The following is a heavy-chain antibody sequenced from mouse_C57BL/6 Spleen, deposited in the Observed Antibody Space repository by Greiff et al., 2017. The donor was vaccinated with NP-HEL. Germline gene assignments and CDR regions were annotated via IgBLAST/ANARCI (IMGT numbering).Heavy chain of an antibody. CDR3: ARGKITTVVFDY. CDR2: IYPGDGDT. J-gene: IGHJ2*01. CDR1: GYAFSSSW. D-gene: IGHD1-1*01. V-gene: IGHV1-82*01. Sequence: VQLQQSGPELVKPGASVKISCKASGYAFSSSWMNWVKQRPGKGLEWIGRIYPGDGDTNYNGKFKGKATLTADKSSSTAYMQLSSLTSEDSAVYFCARGKITTVVFDYWGQGTTLTVSS.